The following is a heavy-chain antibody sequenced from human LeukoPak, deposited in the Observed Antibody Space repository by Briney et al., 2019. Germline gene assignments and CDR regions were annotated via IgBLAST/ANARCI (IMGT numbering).Heavy chain of an antibody. V-gene: IGHV3-66*01. CDR2: IYSCVST. Sequence: GGSLRLSCAASGFTVSSNYMSWVRQAPGKGLEWVSVIYSCVSTYEADSVKGRFTISRDNSKSTLYLKMNSLRGEDTAVYYCARSFAYGSGSGGNMAVCGKGTTVTIYS. D-gene: IGHD3-10*01. CDR1: GFTVSSNY. CDR3: ARSFAYGSGSGGNMAV. J-gene: IGHJ6*03.